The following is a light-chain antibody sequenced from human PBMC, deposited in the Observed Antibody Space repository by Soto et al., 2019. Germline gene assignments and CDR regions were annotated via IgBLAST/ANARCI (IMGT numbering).Light chain of an antibody. CDR2: NVY. CDR1: SSDVGRYNL. CDR3: SAYTVSRTYV. J-gene: IGLJ1*01. V-gene: IGLV2-14*02. Sequence: QSALTQPASVSGSPGQSITISCTGTSSDVGRYNLVSWYQLHPGKAPKLMIYNVYDRPSGISYRFSGSKSGNTASLTISGLQGEDEADYYCSAYTVSRTYVFGTGTKLTVL.